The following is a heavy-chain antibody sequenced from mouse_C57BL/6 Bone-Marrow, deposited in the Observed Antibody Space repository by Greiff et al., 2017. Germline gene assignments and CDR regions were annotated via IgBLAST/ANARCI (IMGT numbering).Heavy chain of an antibody. CDR2: IDPSDSYT. V-gene: IGHV1-50*01. D-gene: IGHD2-4*01. CDR1: GYTFTSYW. Sequence: VQLQQPGAELVKPGASVKLSCKASGYTFTSYWMQWVKQRPGQGLEWIGEIDPSDSYTNYNQKFTGKATLTVDTSSSTAYMQLSSLTSEDSAVYYCASGNYDYDYWGQGTTLTVSS. J-gene: IGHJ2*01. CDR3: ASGNYDYDY.